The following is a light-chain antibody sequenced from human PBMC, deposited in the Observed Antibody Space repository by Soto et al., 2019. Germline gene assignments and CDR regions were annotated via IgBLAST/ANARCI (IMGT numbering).Light chain of an antibody. CDR3: QQSYSTPRIT. Sequence: DIQMTQSPSSLSASVGDRVTITFRGSQSSSSYLNWYQQKPGKAPKLLIYAASSLQSGVPSRFSGSGSGTDFTLTISSLQPEDFATYYCQQSYSTPRITFGQGTRLEI. CDR1: QSSSSY. CDR2: AAS. J-gene: IGKJ5*01. V-gene: IGKV1-39*01.